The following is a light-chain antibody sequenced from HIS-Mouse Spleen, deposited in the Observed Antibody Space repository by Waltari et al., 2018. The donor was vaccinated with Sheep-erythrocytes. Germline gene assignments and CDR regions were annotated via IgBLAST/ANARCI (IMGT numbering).Light chain of an antibody. V-gene: IGLV2-11*01. J-gene: IGLJ3*02. CDR1: SSDVGGYNY. CDR3: GSYAGSYTFWV. CDR2: DVS. Sequence: QSALTQPRSVSGSPGQSVTISCTGTSSDVGGYNYVSWYQQHPGKAPKLMIYDVSKRPSGVPDRFSGSKSGNTASLTISGLQAEDEADYYCGSYAGSYTFWVFG.